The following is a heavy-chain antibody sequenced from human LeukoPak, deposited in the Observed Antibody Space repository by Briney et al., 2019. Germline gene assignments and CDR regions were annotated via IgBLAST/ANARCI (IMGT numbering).Heavy chain of an antibody. V-gene: IGHV3-23*01. J-gene: IGHJ4*02. Sequence: GGSLRLSCAASGFTFSSYAMSWVRQAPGKGLEWVSAISGSGGSTYYADSVKGRFTISRDNAKNSLYLQMNSLRAEDTAVYYCTRVGSSGSVDYWGQGTLVTVSS. CDR1: GFTFSSYA. D-gene: IGHD1-1*01. CDR3: TRVGSSGSVDY. CDR2: ISGSGGST.